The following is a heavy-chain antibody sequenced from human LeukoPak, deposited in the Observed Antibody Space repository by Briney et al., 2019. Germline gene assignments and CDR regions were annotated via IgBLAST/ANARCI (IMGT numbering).Heavy chain of an antibody. CDR2: ISGSGGST. CDR1: GFTFSSYA. CDR3: AKDSADYYDSSGYDY. V-gene: IGHV3-23*01. J-gene: IGHJ4*02. D-gene: IGHD3-22*01. Sequence: GGSLRLSCAASGFTFSSYAMSWVRQAPGKGLEWVSAISGSGGSTYYADSVKGRFTISRDNSKNTLYLQMNSLRAEDTAVYYCAKDSADYYDSSGYDYWGQGTLVTVSS.